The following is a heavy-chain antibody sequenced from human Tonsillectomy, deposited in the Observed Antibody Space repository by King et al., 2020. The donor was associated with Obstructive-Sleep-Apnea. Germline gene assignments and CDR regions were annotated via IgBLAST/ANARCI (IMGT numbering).Heavy chain of an antibody. D-gene: IGHD5-12*01. CDR2: ISYDGNNK. Sequence: VQLVESGGGVVQPGRSLRLSCAASGFTFSNYGMHWVRQAPGKGLAWVAVISYDGNNKFYADSVKGRFTISRDNSKNTLYLQMNSLRAEDTAVYYCAKDLYSGYGTDSWGQGTLVTVSS. J-gene: IGHJ4*02. CDR1: GFTFSNYG. V-gene: IGHV3-30*18. CDR3: AKDLYSGYGTDS.